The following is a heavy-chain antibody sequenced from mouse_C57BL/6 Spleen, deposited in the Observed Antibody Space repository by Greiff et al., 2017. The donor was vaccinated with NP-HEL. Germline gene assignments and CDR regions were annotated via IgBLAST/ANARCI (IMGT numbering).Heavy chain of an antibody. CDR3: AIYGSSSYYFDD. Sequence: QVQLQQSGAELVRPGTSVKVSCKASGYAFTNYLIEWVKQRPGQGLEWIGVINPGSGGTNYNEKFKGKATLTADKSSSTAYMQLSSLTSEDSAVYFCAIYGSSSYYFDDWGQGTTLTVSS. V-gene: IGHV1-54*01. D-gene: IGHD1-1*01. CDR1: GYAFTNYL. CDR2: INPGSGGT. J-gene: IGHJ2*01.